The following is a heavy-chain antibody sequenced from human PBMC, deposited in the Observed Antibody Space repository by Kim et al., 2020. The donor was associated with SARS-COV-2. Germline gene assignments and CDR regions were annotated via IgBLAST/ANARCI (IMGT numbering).Heavy chain of an antibody. CDR2: ISSSSSTI. J-gene: IGHJ6*02. Sequence: GGSLRLSCAASGFTFSSYSMNWVRQAPGKGLEWVSYISSSSSTIYYADSVKGRFTISRDNAKNSLYLQMNSLRDEDTAVYYCARDFPMAAAQRYYYYGMDVWGQGTTVTVSS. D-gene: IGHD6-13*01. CDR3: ARDFPMAAAQRYYYYGMDV. CDR1: GFTFSSYS. V-gene: IGHV3-48*02.